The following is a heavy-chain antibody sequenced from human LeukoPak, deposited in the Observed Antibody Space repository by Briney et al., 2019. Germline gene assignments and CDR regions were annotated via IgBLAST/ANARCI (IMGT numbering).Heavy chain of an antibody. D-gene: IGHD3-10*01. J-gene: IGHJ4*02. Sequence: GGSLRLSCAASGFTFSGSAMHWVRQASGKGLEWVGRIRSKGNNYATDYAASVKGRFTISRDDSKNTAYLQMNSLKTEDTAVYYCTRLYDSGFDYWGQGTLVTVSS. V-gene: IGHV3-73*01. CDR3: TRLYDSGFDY. CDR2: IRSKGNNYAT. CDR1: GFTFSGSA.